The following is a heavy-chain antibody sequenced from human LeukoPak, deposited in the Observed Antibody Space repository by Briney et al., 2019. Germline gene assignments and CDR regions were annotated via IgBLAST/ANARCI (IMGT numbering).Heavy chain of an antibody. J-gene: IGHJ4*02. D-gene: IGHD2-2*01. Sequence: LETLSLTCAVSGYSISSGYYWAWIRQPPGKGLEWIGSMYHSGSAYDSPSLKSRVTMSVDTSKNQFSLKLTSVTAADTAVYYCARQRYCHNTSCYFDYWGQGTLVTVSS. CDR3: ARQRYCHNTSCYFDY. V-gene: IGHV4-38-2*01. CDR1: GYSISSGYY. CDR2: MYHSGSA.